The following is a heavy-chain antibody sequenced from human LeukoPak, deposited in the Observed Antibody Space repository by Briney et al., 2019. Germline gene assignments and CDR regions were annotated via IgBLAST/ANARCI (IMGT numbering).Heavy chain of an antibody. CDR1: GGSISSGGYS. CDR2: IYHSGST. Sequence: SETLSLTCAVSGGSISSGGYSWSWIRQPPGTGLEWIGYIYHSGSTYYNPSLKSRVTISVDRSKNQFSLKLSSVTAADTAVYSCARTRGWLFDYWGQGTLVTVSS. J-gene: IGHJ4*02. CDR3: ARTRGWLFDY. V-gene: IGHV4-30-2*01. D-gene: IGHD5-12*01.